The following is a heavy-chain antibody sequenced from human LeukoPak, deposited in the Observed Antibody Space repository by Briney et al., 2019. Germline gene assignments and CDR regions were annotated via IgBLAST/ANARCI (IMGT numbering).Heavy chain of an antibody. D-gene: IGHD1-1*01. CDR3: AKDHDFNWNDVLGYFDY. Sequence: GGSLRLSCAASGFTVSSNYMNWVRQAPGKGLEWVAVISYDGSNKYYADSVKGRFTISRDNSKNTLYLQMNSLRAEDTAVYYCAKDHDFNWNDVLGYFDYWGQGTLVTVSS. CDR1: GFTVSSNY. CDR2: ISYDGSNK. V-gene: IGHV3-30*18. J-gene: IGHJ4*02.